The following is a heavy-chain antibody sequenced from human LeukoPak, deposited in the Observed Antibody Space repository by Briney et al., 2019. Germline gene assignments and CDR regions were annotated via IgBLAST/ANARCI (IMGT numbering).Heavy chain of an antibody. Sequence: GGSLRLSCSTSGFTFGDYAMSWVRQAPGKGLEWVGFIQAKAYGGATKYAASVNGRFSISRDDSQSIASLQMNDLKTEDTAVYYCTRAPHPRCSSSGCYLDYWGQGTLVTVSS. J-gene: IGHJ4*02. CDR3: TRAPHPRCSSSGCYLDY. V-gene: IGHV3-49*04. D-gene: IGHD2-2*01. CDR1: GFTFGDYA. CDR2: IQAKAYGGAT.